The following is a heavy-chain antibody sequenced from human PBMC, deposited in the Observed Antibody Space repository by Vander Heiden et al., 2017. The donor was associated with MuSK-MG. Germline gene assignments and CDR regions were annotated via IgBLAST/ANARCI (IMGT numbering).Heavy chain of an antibody. D-gene: IGHD1-26*01. J-gene: IGHJ4*01. Sequence: QVQLVQSGAAVKKPGASVKVSCTVSGYTLTELAMHWVRQAPGKVLEWMGGFDPEDGETIYAQKFQGRVTMTEDTSTDTAYMELSSLRSEDTAVYYCATVDFELLLPRTYYFDYWCHGTLVTVSS. CDR1: GYTLTELA. CDR2: FDPEDGET. V-gene: IGHV1-24*01. CDR3: ATVDFELLLPRTYYFDY.